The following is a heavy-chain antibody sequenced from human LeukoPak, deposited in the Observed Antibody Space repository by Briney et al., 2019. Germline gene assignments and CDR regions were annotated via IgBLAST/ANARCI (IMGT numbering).Heavy chain of an antibody. Sequence: GGPLRLSCAACGFPFRSNSMNWVPRAPGRGLEWVPYISSSSSTIYYADSVKGRFTISRDNAKNALYLQMNSLRDEDTAVYYCASGLHIYYYYGMDVWGQGTTVTVSS. J-gene: IGHJ6*02. CDR1: GFPFRSNS. CDR2: ISSSSSTI. V-gene: IGHV3-48*02. CDR3: ASGLHIYYYYGMDV.